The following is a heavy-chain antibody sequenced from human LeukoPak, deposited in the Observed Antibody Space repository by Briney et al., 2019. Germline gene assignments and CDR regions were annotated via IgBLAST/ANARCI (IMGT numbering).Heavy chain of an antibody. V-gene: IGHV3-9*01. D-gene: IGHD4-17*01. Sequence: GGSLRLSCAASGFTFNYYGMHWVRQAPGEGLEWVSGISWNSGSIGHADSVKGRFTISRDNAKNSLYLQMNSLRAEDTALYYCAKDITAYGDAEIDYWGQATLVTVSS. CDR2: ISWNSGSI. J-gene: IGHJ4*02. CDR3: AKDITAYGDAEIDY. CDR1: GFTFNYYG.